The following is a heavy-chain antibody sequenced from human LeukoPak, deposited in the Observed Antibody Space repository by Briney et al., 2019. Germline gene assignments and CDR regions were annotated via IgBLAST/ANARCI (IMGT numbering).Heavy chain of an antibody. J-gene: IGHJ4*02. D-gene: IGHD2-8*02. CDR2: INTNTGSP. Sequence: GASVKVSCKASGYILTTHSMGWVRQAPGQGLEWMGWINTNTGSPTYAQGFTGRFVFSLDTSVSTAFLQISSLKAEDTATYYCARGRSCTGDNCYSDYWGQGTLVTVSS. V-gene: IGHV7-4-1*02. CDR1: GYILTTHS. CDR3: ARGRSCTGDNCYSDY.